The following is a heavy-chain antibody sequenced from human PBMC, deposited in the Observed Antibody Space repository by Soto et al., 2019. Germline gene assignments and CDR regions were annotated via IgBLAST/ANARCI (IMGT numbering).Heavy chain of an antibody. CDR2: INHSGST. D-gene: IGHD6-19*01. J-gene: IGHJ5*02. Sequence: PSETLSLTCAVYGGSFSGYYWSWIRQPPGKGLEWIGEINHSGSTNYNPSLKSRVTISVDTSKKQFSLKLSSVTAADTAVYYCASGYSGGWRSVYQEWFDPWGQGTLVTVSS. CDR3: ASGYSGGWRSVYQEWFDP. CDR1: GGSFSGYY. V-gene: IGHV4-34*01.